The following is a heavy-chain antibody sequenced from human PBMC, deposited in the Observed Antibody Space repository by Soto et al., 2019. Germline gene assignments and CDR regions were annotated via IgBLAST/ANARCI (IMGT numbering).Heavy chain of an antibody. Sequence: QVQLQESGPGLVKPSETLTLTCTVSGDSFSDYYWNWIRQVPGKGLEWIGFVFHSATTSYNPSLMTRVAISDDTSKQQFSLRLTSVTGADTAIYYCARGHYRSGWPIHHWGQGILVTVSS. CDR3: ARGHYRSGWPIHH. CDR1: GDSFSDYY. D-gene: IGHD6-19*01. CDR2: VFHSATT. V-gene: IGHV4-59*01. J-gene: IGHJ5*02.